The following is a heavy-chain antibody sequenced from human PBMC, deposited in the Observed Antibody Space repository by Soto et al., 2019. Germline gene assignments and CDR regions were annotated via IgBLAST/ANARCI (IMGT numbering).Heavy chain of an antibody. Sequence: GSLRLSCAASGFTLSSYWMNWVRLAPGKGLEWVANIKQDGSQKNYVDSVKGRFTISRDNAKNSLYLQMSSLRAEDTAVYYCMTSVTTHDYWGQGTLVTVSS. D-gene: IGHD4-17*01. J-gene: IGHJ4*02. CDR1: GFTLSSYW. V-gene: IGHV3-7*01. CDR3: MTSVTTHDY. CDR2: IKQDGSQK.